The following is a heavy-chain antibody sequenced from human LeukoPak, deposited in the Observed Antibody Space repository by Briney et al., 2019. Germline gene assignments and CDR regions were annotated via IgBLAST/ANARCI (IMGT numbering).Heavy chain of an antibody. D-gene: IGHD2-2*02. CDR3: AKGSDHCSSTSCYSEPLDY. CDR2: ITSSSSSI. J-gene: IGHJ4*02. V-gene: IGHV3-48*04. CDR1: EFTFSDFS. Sequence: GGSLRLSCSASEFTFSDFSMSWVRQAPGKGLEWVSYITSSSSSIYYADSVRGRFTISRDNAKNSLYLQMNSLRAEDTAVYYCAKGSDHCSSTSCYSEPLDYWGQGTLVTVSS.